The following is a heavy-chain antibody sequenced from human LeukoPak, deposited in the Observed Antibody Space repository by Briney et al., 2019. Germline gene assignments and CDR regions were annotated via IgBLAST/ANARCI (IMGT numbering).Heavy chain of an antibody. CDR3: ARDGADYVWGSYRSLAFDI. CDR1: GYTFTSYG. V-gene: IGHV1-18*01. J-gene: IGHJ3*02. Sequence: ASVKVSCKASGYTFTSYGISWVRQAPGQGLEWMGWISAYNGNTNYAQKLQGRVTMTTDTSTSTAYMELRSLRSDDTAVYYCARDGADYVWGSYRSLAFDIWGQGTMVTVSS. CDR2: ISAYNGNT. D-gene: IGHD3-16*01.